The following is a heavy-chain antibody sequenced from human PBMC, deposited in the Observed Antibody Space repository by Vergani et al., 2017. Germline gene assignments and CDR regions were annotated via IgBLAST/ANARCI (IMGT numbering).Heavy chain of an antibody. D-gene: IGHD4-23*01. J-gene: IGHJ4*02. V-gene: IGHV4-39*01. Sequence: QLQLQESGPGLVKPSETLSLTCTVSGGSISSSSYYWGWIRQPPGKGLEWIGSIYYSGSTYYNPSLKSRVTISVDTSKNQFSLKLSSVTAADTAVYYCARLSYGGILPFDYWGQGTLVTVSS. CDR1: GGSISSSSYY. CDR3: ARLSYGGILPFDY. CDR2: IYYSGST.